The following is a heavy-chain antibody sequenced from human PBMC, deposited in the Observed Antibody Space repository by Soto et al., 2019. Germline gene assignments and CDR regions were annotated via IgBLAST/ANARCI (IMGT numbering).Heavy chain of an antibody. D-gene: IGHD5-18*01. CDR3: ARAGYGDVYYYYYMDV. Sequence: GGSLRLSCAASGFTFSNYYMNWVRQAPGKGLEWVSSITSSGSYIYFADSVKGRFTISRDNAKNSLFLQMDSLRAEDTAVYYCARAGYGDVYYYYYMDVWGKGTTVTVSS. J-gene: IGHJ6*03. CDR2: ITSSGSYI. CDR1: GFTFSNYY. V-gene: IGHV3-21*01.